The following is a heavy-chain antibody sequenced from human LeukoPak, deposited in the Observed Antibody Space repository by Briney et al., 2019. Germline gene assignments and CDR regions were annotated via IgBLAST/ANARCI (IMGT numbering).Heavy chain of an antibody. Sequence: PSETLSLTCTVSGGSISSYYWSWIRQPPGKGMEWIGYIYYSGSTNYNPSLKSRVTISVYTSKNQFSLKLSSVTAADTAVYYCARGGVAKIAAAGKYYYGMDVWGQGTTVTVSS. J-gene: IGHJ6*02. CDR1: GGSISSYY. V-gene: IGHV4-59*12. D-gene: IGHD6-13*01. CDR3: ARGGVAKIAAAGKYYYGMDV. CDR2: IYYSGST.